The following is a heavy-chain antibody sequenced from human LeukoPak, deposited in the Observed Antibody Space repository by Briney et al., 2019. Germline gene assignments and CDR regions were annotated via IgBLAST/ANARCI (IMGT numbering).Heavy chain of an antibody. J-gene: IGHJ5*02. Sequence: GGSRRLSCAASGFTFSSYAMSWVRQAPGKGLEWVSAISGSGGSTYYADSVKGRFTISRDNSKNTLYLQMNSLRAEDTAVYYCAKSDFWCGYNWFDPWGQGTLVTVSS. CDR1: GFTFSSYA. D-gene: IGHD3-3*01. CDR3: AKSDFWCGYNWFDP. V-gene: IGHV3-23*01. CDR2: ISGSGGST.